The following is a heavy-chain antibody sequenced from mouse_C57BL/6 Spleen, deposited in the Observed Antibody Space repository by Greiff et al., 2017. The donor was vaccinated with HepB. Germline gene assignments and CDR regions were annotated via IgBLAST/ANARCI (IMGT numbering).Heavy chain of an antibody. D-gene: IGHD4-1*01. CDR2: INPGSGGT. CDR3: ARTWDYFDY. Sequence: VKRVESGAELVRPGTSVKVSCKASGYAFTNYLIEWVKQRPGQGLEWIGVINPGSGGTNYNEKFKGKATLTADKSSSTAYMQLSSLTSEDSAVYFCARTWDYFDYWGQGTTLTVSS. J-gene: IGHJ2*01. CDR1: GYAFTNYL. V-gene: IGHV1-54*01.